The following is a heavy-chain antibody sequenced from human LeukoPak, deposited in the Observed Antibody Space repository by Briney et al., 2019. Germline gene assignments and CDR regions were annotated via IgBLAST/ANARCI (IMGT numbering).Heavy chain of an antibody. CDR3: ARDRSIYGSGSYYH. CDR1: GFTFSSYS. J-gene: IGHJ5*02. V-gene: IGHV3-48*02. Sequence: GGSLRLSCAASGFTFSSYSMNWVRQAPGKGLEWVSYISSSSSTIYYADSVKGRFTISRENAKNSLYLQMNSLRDEDTAVYYCARDRSIYGSGSYYHWGQGTLITVSA. CDR2: ISSSSSTI. D-gene: IGHD3-10*01.